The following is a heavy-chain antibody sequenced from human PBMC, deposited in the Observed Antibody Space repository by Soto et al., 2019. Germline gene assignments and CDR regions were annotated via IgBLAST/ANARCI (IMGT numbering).Heavy chain of an antibody. D-gene: IGHD6-13*01. J-gene: IGHJ4*02. CDR3: ATSYGNAWYTY. V-gene: IGHV4-39*06. CDR2: FYYSGNT. CDR1: GGSISSINYY. Sequence: PSETLYLICSVSGGSISSINYYWGWIRQPPGKGLEWIGSFYYSGNTDYNPSLKSRLTISVDTSKNQFTLQLTSVTVADTAVYYCATSYGNAWYTYWGQGTQVTVSS.